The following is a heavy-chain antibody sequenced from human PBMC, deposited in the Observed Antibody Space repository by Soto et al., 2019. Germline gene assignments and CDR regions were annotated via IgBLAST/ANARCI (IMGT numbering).Heavy chain of an antibody. CDR3: ASENWYVFDH. Sequence: VKVSCKASGGTFSSYAISWVRQAPGQGLEWMGGIIPIFGTANYAQKFQGRVTITADKSTSTAYMELSSLRSEDTALYYCASENWYVFDHWGQGTPVTVSS. V-gene: IGHV1-69*06. CDR2: IIPIFGTA. CDR1: GGTFSSYA. D-gene: IGHD1-1*01. J-gene: IGHJ4*02.